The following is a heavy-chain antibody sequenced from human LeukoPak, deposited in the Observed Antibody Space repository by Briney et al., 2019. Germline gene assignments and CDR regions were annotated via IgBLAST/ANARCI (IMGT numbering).Heavy chain of an antibody. J-gene: IGHJ4*02. CDR1: GLTFSTYA. CDR2: LSGRGRDT. D-gene: IGHD6-19*01. Sequence: GGSLRLSCAASGLTFSTYAMSWVRQAPGKGLEWLSALSGRGRDTYYADSVKGRFTISRDNAKNSLYLQMNSLRAEDTAVYYCARVTGTLIAVADYFDYWGQGTLVTVSS. V-gene: IGHV3-23*01. CDR3: ARVTGTLIAVADYFDY.